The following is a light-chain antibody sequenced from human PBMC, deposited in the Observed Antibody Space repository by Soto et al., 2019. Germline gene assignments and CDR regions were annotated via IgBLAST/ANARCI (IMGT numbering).Light chain of an antibody. CDR2: DAS. Sequence: DIQMTQSPSPLSASVGARVTITCRASQSVSTSLAWYQQKPGKAPKLLIYDASSLQTGAPSRFSGSGSGAEFTLTISSLQPDDFATYYCQQYQSYSETFGHGTKVEIK. J-gene: IGKJ1*01. V-gene: IGKV1-5*01. CDR1: QSVSTS. CDR3: QQYQSYSET.